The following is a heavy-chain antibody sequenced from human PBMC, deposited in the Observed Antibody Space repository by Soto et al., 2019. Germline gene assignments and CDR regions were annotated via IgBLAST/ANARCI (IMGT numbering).Heavy chain of an antibody. Sequence: QVQLVQSGAEVKKPGSSVKVSCKASGGTFSSYAISWVRQAPGQGLEWMGGIIPIFGTANYAQKFQGRVTITADESTSTAYMELSSLRSDDTAVYYCARARVVITFYWYFDLWGRGTLVTVSS. V-gene: IGHV1-69*01. J-gene: IGHJ2*01. CDR1: GGTFSSYA. D-gene: IGHD3-22*01. CDR2: IIPIFGTA. CDR3: ARARVVITFYWYFDL.